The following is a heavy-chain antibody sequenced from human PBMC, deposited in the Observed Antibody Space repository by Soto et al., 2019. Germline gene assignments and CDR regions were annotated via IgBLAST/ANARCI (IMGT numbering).Heavy chain of an antibody. CDR3: ARGGLEVVTPTALGLFYFDY. CDR1: GYSFSSDW. V-gene: IGHV5-51*01. Sequence: RNISCKGSGYSFSSDWIGGVREMPGKSLEWMGIIYPGDSDTRYSPSFQGQVTISADKSISTAYLQWSSLKASDTAMYYCARGGLEVVTPTALGLFYFDYWGQGTLVTVSS. J-gene: IGHJ4*02. D-gene: IGHD2-15*01. CDR2: IYPGDSDT.